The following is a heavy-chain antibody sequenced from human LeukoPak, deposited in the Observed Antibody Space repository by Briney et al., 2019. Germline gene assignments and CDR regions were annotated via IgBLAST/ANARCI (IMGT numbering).Heavy chain of an antibody. CDR2: IIPIFGTA. Sequence: GASVKVSCKASGGTFSSYAISWVRQASGQGLEWMGGIIPIFGTANYAQKFQGRVTITADESTSTAYMELSSLRSEDTAVYYCARDYDILTGYNYDAFDIWGQGTMVTVSS. CDR1: GGTFSSYA. D-gene: IGHD3-9*01. CDR3: ARDYDILTGYNYDAFDI. J-gene: IGHJ3*02. V-gene: IGHV1-69*13.